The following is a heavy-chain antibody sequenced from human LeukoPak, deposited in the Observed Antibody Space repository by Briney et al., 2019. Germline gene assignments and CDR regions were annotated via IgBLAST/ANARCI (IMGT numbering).Heavy chain of an antibody. Sequence: PGGSLRLSCAASGFTFSSHAMSWVRQAPGKGLEWVSGISGSGAGTYYADSVKGRFTISRDNSKNTMNLQMNSLRAEDTATYYCAKEGYQTGTTSKGYYDYWGQGTLVTVSS. J-gene: IGHJ4*02. CDR2: ISGSGAGT. D-gene: IGHD1-7*01. V-gene: IGHV3-23*01. CDR1: GFTFSSHA. CDR3: AKEGYQTGTTSKGYYDY.